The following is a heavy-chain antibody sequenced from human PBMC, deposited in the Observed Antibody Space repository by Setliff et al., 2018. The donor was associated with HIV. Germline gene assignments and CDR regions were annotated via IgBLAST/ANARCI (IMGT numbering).Heavy chain of an antibody. D-gene: IGHD2-15*01. CDR3: ARTQLDCRSGGGSCYSY. CDR2: ITPDSGGT. V-gene: IGHV1-2*02. CDR1: GYTFTSYY. Sequence: ASVKVSCKASGYTFTSYYMHWVRQAPGQGLEWMGWITPDSGGTNYAQKFQGRVTMTSDTSISTAYMELSSLGSDDTAVYFCARTQLDCRSGGGSCYSYWGQGTQVTVSS. J-gene: IGHJ4*02.